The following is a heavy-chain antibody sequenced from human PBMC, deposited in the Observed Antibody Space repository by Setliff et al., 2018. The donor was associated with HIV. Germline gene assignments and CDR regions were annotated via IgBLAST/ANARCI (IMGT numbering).Heavy chain of an antibody. CDR3: ARGVRVGGVIGWFDT. V-gene: IGHV4-59*08. Sequence: SETLSLTCTVSGGSIRSYYWSWIRQPPGKGLEWIGYIYYSGSTNYNPSLKSRITISIDTSPNQFSLHLNSVTAADTAVYYCARGVRVGGVIGWFDTWGQGALGTVSS. J-gene: IGHJ5*02. D-gene: IGHD3-10*01. CDR1: GGSIRSYY. CDR2: IYYSGST.